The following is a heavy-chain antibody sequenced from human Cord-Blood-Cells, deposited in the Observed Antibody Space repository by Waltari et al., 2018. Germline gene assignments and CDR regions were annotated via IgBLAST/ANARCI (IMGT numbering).Heavy chain of an antibody. CDR1: GFAFSSYG. D-gene: IGHD3-22*01. CDR2: IWYDGSNK. J-gene: IGHJ4*02. V-gene: IGHV3-33*01. CDR3: ARDSDKYYYDSSGYYSDY. Sequence: QVQLVDAGGGVVQPGRSLQPSCAASGFAFSSYGLHRLREPPGRGLEWVAVIWYDGSNKYYADSVKGRFTISRDNSKNTLYLQMNSLRAEDTAVYYCARDSDKYYYDSSGYYSDYWGQGSLVTVSS.